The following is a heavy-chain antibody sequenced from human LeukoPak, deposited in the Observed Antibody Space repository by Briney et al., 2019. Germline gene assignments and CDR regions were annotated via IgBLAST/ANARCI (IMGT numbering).Heavy chain of an antibody. CDR1: GGSISSGGYY. CDR2: IYYSGST. CDR3: ARETIRSSGYYWGDY. Sequence: ASQTLSLTCTVSGGSISSGGYYWSWIRQHPGKGLEWIGYIYYSGSTYYNPSLKSRVTISVDTSKNQFSLKLSSVTAADTAVYYCARETIRSSGYYWGDYWGQGTLVTVSS. D-gene: IGHD3-22*01. J-gene: IGHJ4*02. V-gene: IGHV4-31*03.